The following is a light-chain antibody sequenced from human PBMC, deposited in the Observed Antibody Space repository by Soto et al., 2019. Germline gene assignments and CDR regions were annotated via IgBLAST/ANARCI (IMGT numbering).Light chain of an antibody. V-gene: IGKV3-15*01. CDR3: QQYNNWPPYT. J-gene: IGKJ2*01. Sequence: EIVMTQSPATLSVSPGDRATLSCTASQSVNSDLAWYQQKPGQSPRLLIYGASTRATGVPARFSGSGSGIEFTLTITSLQSEDFAIYYCQQYNNWPPYTFGQGTKLEIK. CDR2: GAS. CDR1: QSVNSD.